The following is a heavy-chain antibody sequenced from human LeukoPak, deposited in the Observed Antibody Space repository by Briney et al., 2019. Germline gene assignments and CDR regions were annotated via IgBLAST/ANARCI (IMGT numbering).Heavy chain of an antibody. CDR1: GFTFGDYA. CDR3: AKDEGIQVWTYAAVY. D-gene: IGHD5-18*01. V-gene: IGHV3-9*01. CDR2: ISWNSGSI. J-gene: IGHJ4*02. Sequence: GGSLRLSCAASGFTFGDYAMHWVRQAPGKGLEWVSGISWNSGSIGYADSEKGRFTISRDNAKNSLFLQMNSLRPEDTALYYCAKDEGIQVWTYAAVYWGQGTLVTVSS.